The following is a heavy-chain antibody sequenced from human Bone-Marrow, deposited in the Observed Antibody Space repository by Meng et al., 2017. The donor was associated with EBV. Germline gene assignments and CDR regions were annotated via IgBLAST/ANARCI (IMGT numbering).Heavy chain of an antibody. CDR3: ARDSDILTGPGGY. CDR2: IIPIFGTA. D-gene: IGHD3-9*01. J-gene: IGHJ4*02. V-gene: IGHV1-69*01. Sequence: QVRRWRAGAEVKKPGSSGKVSCKASGGTFSSDAISWVRQAPGQGLEWMGGIIPIFGTANYAQKFQGRVTITADESTSTAYMELSSLRSEDTAVYYCARDSDILTGPGGYWGQGTLVTVSS. CDR1: GGTFSSDA.